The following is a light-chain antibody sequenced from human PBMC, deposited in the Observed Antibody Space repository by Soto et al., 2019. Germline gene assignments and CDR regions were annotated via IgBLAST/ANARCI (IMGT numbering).Light chain of an antibody. CDR1: SSNVGGNT. CDR3: ASWDDSLNGPV. V-gene: IGLV1-44*01. J-gene: IGLJ3*02. CDR2: SDN. Sequence: QSVLTQPPSASGTPGQRVTISCSGSSSNVGGNTINWYQPLPGTAPKLLMYSDNQRPSGVPDRFSGSKSGTSASLAISRLQSDDEADYFCASWDDSLNGPVFGGGTKLTVL.